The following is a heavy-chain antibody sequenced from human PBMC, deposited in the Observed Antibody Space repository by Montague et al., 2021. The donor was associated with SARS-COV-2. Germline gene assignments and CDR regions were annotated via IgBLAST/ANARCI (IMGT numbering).Heavy chain of an antibody. CDR2: ISSSGSTI. D-gene: IGHD1-26*01. CDR1: GLTFSDYY. CDR3: ARDDLIVGNTKDYYYGMDV. J-gene: IGHJ6*02. V-gene: IGHV3-11*01. Sequence: SLRLSCAASGLTFSDYYMSWIHQAPGKGLEWVSHISSSGSTINYADSVKGRFTISRDNAKNSLYLQMNSLRAEDTALYYCARDDLIVGNTKDYYYGMDVWGQGTTVTVSS.